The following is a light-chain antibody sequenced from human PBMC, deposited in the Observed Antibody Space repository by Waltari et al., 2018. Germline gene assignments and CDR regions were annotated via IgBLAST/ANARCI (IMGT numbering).Light chain of an antibody. Sequence: DIQMTQFPSTPSAAVADNVTITCSASQSVANRVAWYRQKPGEAPKVLIYQASTLETGVPSRFSGSGSGTEFTRTISRLQPDDFARYYCQQHNNSWTFGQGTTVEVK. J-gene: IGKJ1*01. CDR1: QSVANR. CDR3: QQHNNSWT. CDR2: QAS. V-gene: IGKV1-5*03.